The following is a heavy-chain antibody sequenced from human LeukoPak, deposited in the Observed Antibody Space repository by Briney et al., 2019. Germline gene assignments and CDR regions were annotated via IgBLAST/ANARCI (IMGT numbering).Heavy chain of an antibody. CDR2: IYTTGRT. J-gene: IGHJ6*03. V-gene: IGHV3-53*01. CDR3: AKNPPGFGDYYYMDV. Sequence: PGGSLRLSCTVSGFTVSSNSMSWVRQAPGKGLEWVSFIYTTGRTHDSDSVKGRFTISRDSSKNTLYLQMNSLRAEDTAVYYCAKNPPGFGDYYYMDVWGKGTTVTVSS. D-gene: IGHD3-10*01. CDR1: GFTVSSNS.